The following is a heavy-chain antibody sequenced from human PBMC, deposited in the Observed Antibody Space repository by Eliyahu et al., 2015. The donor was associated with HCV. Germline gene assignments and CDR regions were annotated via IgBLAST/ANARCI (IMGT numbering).Heavy chain of an antibody. D-gene: IGHD3-22*01. CDR3: ARGITYYYDTSGYYFQY. CDR2: IKKDGSEE. J-gene: IGHJ1*01. Sequence: EVHLVESGGGLVQPGGALRLACAASGFTFXTYWMSWLRQAPGKGLEWVANIKKDGSEEYYVDSVKGRFTISRDNAKNSLYLQMNSLRAEDTAVYYCARGITYYYDTSGYYFQYWGQGTLVTVSS. V-gene: IGHV3-7*01. CDR1: GFTFXTYW.